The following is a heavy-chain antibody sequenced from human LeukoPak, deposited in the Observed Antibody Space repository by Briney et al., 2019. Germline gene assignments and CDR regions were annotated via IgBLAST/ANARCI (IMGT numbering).Heavy chain of an antibody. J-gene: IGHJ4*02. Sequence: GGSLRLSCAASGFTVSDNFMTWVRQAPGKGLEWVSVIYSGGSTYYADSVKGRFTISRDNSQNTLYLQMNSLRAEDTAVYYCAKELGEGIAVAGPYWGQGTLVTVSS. V-gene: IGHV3-53*01. D-gene: IGHD6-19*01. CDR3: AKELGEGIAVAGPY. CDR2: IYSGGST. CDR1: GFTVSDNF.